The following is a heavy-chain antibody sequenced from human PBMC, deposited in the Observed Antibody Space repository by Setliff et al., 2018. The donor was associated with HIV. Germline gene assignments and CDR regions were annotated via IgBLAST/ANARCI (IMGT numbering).Heavy chain of an antibody. CDR1: GYTFTSYG. V-gene: IGHV1-18*01. D-gene: IGHD3-22*01. J-gene: IGHJ3*02. CDR3: ARARRITMIVDAFDI. Sequence: ASVKVSCKAFGYTFTSYGINWVRQAPGQGLEWMGWISTHSVYSVNKNYAQKFQGRVTLTTDTSTSTVYMELSSLRSEDTAVYYCARARRITMIVDAFDIWGQGTMVTV. CDR2: ISTHSVYSVNK.